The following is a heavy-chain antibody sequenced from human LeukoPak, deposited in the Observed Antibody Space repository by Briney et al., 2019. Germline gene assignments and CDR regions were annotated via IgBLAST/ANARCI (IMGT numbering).Heavy chain of an antibody. Sequence: GGSLRLSCAASGFTFSSYAMSWVRQAPGKGLEWVSAISGSGGSTYYADSVKGRFTISRDNSKNTLYLQMNSLRAEDTAVYYCAKLYGDSSGYGYESWFDPWGQGTLVTVSS. J-gene: IGHJ5*02. CDR1: GFTFSSYA. CDR3: AKLYGDSSGYGYESWFDP. CDR2: ISGSGGST. D-gene: IGHD3-22*01. V-gene: IGHV3-23*01.